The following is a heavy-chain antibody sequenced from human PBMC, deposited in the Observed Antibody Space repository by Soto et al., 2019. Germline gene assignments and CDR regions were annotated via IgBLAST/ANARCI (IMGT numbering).Heavy chain of an antibody. V-gene: IGHV3-33*01. Sequence: GGSLRLSCAASGFSFSSYAMHWVRQAPGKGLEWVAVIWYDGVNKYYADSAKGRFTISRDNSNNTLYVQMNSLKAEDTAVYYCVRDPYLPAAGRLSSLHYWGPGTLVTVSS. J-gene: IGHJ4*02. CDR1: GFSFSSYA. CDR3: VRDPYLPAAGRLSSLHY. D-gene: IGHD2-2*01. CDR2: IWYDGVNK.